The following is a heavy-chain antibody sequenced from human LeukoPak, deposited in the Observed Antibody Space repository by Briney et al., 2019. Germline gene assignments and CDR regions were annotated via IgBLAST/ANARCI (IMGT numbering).Heavy chain of an antibody. D-gene: IGHD2-2*02. CDR1: GFTFSSYA. V-gene: IGHV3-23*01. CDR3: AKEPSYCSSTSCYTVGAFDI. J-gene: IGHJ3*02. CDR2: ISGSGGST. Sequence: PGGSLRLSCAASGFTFSSYAMSWVRQAPGKGLEWVSGISGSGGSTYYADSVKGRFTISRDNSKNTLYLQMNSLRAEDTAVYYCAKEPSYCSSTSCYTVGAFDIWGQGTMVTVSS.